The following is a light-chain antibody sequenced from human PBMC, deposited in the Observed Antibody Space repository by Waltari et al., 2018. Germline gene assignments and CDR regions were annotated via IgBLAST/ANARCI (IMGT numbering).Light chain of an antibody. CDR3: CSYAGSGSTFYV. Sequence: QSALTQPAYVSGSPGQSITISCSGTSRDIGSYNYVSWYQQQPGKATKLMIYEASTRPSWVSNRFSCSKSGNTASLPISGLQAEDECDYYCCSYAGSGSTFYVFGTGTKVTVL. J-gene: IGLJ1*01. V-gene: IGLV2-23*01. CDR2: EAS. CDR1: SRDIGSYNY.